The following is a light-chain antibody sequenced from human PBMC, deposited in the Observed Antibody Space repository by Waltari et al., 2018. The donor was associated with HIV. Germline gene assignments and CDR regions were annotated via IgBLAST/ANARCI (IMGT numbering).Light chain of an antibody. CDR3: CSYTGGGVV. CDR2: EVT. CDR1: SSDVADHNL. V-gene: IGLV2-23*02. Sequence: QSALTQPASVSASPGHSITISRTVTSSDVADHNLVSWYQQHPGKAPKLMILEVTKRPSGVSDRFSGSRSGNTASLTISGLQAEDEGDYYCCSYTGGGVVFGGGTKLTVL. J-gene: IGLJ2*01.